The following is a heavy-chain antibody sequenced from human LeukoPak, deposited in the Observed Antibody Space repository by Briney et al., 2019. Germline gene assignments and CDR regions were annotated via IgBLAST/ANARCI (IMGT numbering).Heavy chain of an antibody. CDR3: ARDLAGYCSGGSCYSGRNSYGYHY. CDR1: GGTFSSYA. V-gene: IGHV1-69*13. J-gene: IGHJ4*02. Sequence: SVKVSCKASGGTFSSYAISWVRQAPGQGLEWMGGIIPIFGTANYAQKFQGRVTITADESTSTAYMELSSLRSEDTAVYYCARDLAGYCSGGSCYSGRNSYGYHYWGQGTLVTVSS. D-gene: IGHD2-15*01. CDR2: IIPIFGTA.